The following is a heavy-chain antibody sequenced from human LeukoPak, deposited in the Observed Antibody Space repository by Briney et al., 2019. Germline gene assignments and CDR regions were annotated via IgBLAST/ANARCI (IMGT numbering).Heavy chain of an antibody. V-gene: IGHV3-33*06. CDR3: AKGSVTASYYYYYMDV. CDR2: IWYDGSKK. J-gene: IGHJ6*03. D-gene: IGHD4-17*01. CDR1: GFAFSDYG. Sequence: TGRSLRLSCAASGFAFSDYGMLWVRQAPGKGLDWVAVIWYDGSKKYYANSVKGRFIISRDNSKNTLYLQMNGLRAEDTAVYYCAKGSVTASYYYYYMDVWGKGTTVTVSS.